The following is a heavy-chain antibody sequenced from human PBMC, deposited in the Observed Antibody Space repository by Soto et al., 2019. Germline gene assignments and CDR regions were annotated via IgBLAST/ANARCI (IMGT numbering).Heavy chain of an antibody. D-gene: IGHD3-22*01. Sequence: QVQLVESGGGVVQPGRSLRLSCAASGFTFSSYGMHWVRQAPGKGLEWVAVISYDGSNKYYADSVKGRFTISRDNSKNTLYLQMTSLRAEDTAVYYCAKASTMIVVVPFDYWGQGTLVTVSS. CDR1: GFTFSSYG. V-gene: IGHV3-30*18. CDR3: AKASTMIVVVPFDY. CDR2: ISYDGSNK. J-gene: IGHJ4*02.